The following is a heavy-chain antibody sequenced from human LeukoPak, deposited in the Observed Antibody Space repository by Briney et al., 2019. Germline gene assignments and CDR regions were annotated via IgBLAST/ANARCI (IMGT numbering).Heavy chain of an antibody. CDR2: ISYDGSNK. J-gene: IGHJ4*02. CDR1: GFTFSSYA. D-gene: IGHD6-6*01. Sequence: SGGSLRLSCAASGFTFSSYAMHWVRQAPGKGLEWVAVISYDGSNKYYADSVKGRFTISRDNSKNTLYLQMNSLRAEDTAVYYCARPLTEYSSSSVWNFDYWGQGTLVTVSS. V-gene: IGHV3-30-3*01. CDR3: ARPLTEYSSSSVWNFDY.